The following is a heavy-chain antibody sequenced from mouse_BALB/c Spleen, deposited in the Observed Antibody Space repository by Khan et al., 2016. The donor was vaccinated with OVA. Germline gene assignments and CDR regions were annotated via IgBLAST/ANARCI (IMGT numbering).Heavy chain of an antibody. J-gene: IGHJ3*01. CDR3: VRGSGKSRFAY. D-gene: IGHD1-3*01. CDR1: GYTFTDFA. V-gene: IGHV1S137*01. Sequence: QVQLQQSGAELVRPGVSVKISCKGSGYTFTDFAMHWVKQSHAKSLEWLGVISTYYGDADYNHKFRDKATMTVDKSSSTAYMELAGLTSEASAIYYCVRGSGKSRFAYWGQGPLVTVSA. CDR2: ISTYYGDA.